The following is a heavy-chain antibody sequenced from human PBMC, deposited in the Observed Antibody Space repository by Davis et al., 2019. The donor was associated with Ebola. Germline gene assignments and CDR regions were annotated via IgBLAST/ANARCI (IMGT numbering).Heavy chain of an antibody. Sequence: PGGSLRLSCAASQFTVSSSYISWVRQAPGKGLEWVSVIYSGGSTYYADSGKGRFTISRDNSKNTLYLQMNSLRAEDAAVYYCARDGGDGAPYDIWGQGTMVTVSS. CDR2: IYSGGST. CDR1: QFTVSSSY. J-gene: IGHJ3*02. D-gene: IGHD3-16*01. V-gene: IGHV3-53*01. CDR3: ARDGGDGAPYDI.